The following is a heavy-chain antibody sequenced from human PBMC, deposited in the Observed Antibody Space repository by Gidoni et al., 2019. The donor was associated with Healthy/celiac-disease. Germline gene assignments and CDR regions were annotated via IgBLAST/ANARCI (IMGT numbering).Heavy chain of an antibody. CDR1: GYTFTSYA. J-gene: IGHJ3*02. CDR2: ITTSTGNP. D-gene: IGHD5-18*01. CDR3: ARGVRGYSYGYEAFDI. Sequence: QVQLVQSGSELKKPGASVKVSCKASGYTFTSYAMNWVRQAPGQGLEWMGWITTSTGNPTYAQGFTGRFGFSLDTSGSTAYLQICSLKAEDTAVYYCARGVRGYSYGYEAFDIWGQGKMVTVSS. V-gene: IGHV7-4-1*01.